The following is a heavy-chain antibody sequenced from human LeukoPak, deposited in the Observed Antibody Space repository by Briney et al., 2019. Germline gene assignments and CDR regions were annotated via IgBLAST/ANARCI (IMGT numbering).Heavy chain of an antibody. CDR3: ARDLAWASGYDLDY. CDR2: INPISGDT. CDR1: GYTFIDSF. J-gene: IGHJ4*01. Sequence: ASVKVSCNASGYTFIDSFMHWVRQAPGQGPEWMGWINPISGDTNYAQKFQGRLTLTRDTSISTAYMELTRLRFDDTAMYYCARDLAWASGYDLDYWGLGTLVIVSS. D-gene: IGHD5-12*01. V-gene: IGHV1-2*02.